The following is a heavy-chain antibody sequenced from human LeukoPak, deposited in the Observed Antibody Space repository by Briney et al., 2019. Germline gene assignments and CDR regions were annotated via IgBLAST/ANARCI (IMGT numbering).Heavy chain of an antibody. J-gene: IGHJ4*02. Sequence: ASVKVSCKASGYTFTGYYMHWVRQAPGQGLEWMGWINPNSGGTNYAQKFQGRVTMTRDTSISTAYMELSRLRSDDTAVYYCARVDDFWSGYYQPYYFDYWGQGTLVTVSS. CDR1: GYTFTGYY. CDR3: ARVDDFWSGYYQPYYFDY. D-gene: IGHD3-3*01. CDR2: INPNSGGT. V-gene: IGHV1-2*02.